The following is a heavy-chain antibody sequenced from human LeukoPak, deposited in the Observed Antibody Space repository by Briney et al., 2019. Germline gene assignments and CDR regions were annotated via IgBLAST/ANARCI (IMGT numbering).Heavy chain of an antibody. V-gene: IGHV4-4*07. J-gene: IGHJ5*02. D-gene: IGHD6-19*01. CDR3: ARVGIGNSSGWYRGSTYNWFDP. CDR1: SGSISNHY. CDR2: IHISGIT. Sequence: SETLSLTCTVSSGSISNHYWTWIRQPAGKGLEWIGRIHISGITNYNPSLKSRVTISVDTSKNQFSLKLSSVTAADTAVYYCARVGIGNSSGWYRGSTYNWFDPWGQGTLVTVSS.